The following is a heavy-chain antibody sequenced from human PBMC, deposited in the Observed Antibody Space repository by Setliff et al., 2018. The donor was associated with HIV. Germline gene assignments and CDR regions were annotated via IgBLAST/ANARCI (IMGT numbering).Heavy chain of an antibody. J-gene: IGHJ6*03. V-gene: IGHV4-34*01. CDR3: VRVSCSSWYSIPRNYYYSMDV. Sequence: PSETLSLTCAVYGGSSSDYYWSWIRQPPGKGLEWIAEINHSGSTNYNPSLKSRVTISVDTSKNQFSLRLSSVTAADTAVYYCVRVSCSSWYSIPRNYYYSMDVWGEGTTVTVSS. D-gene: IGHD6-13*01. CDR2: INHSGST. CDR1: GGSSSDYY.